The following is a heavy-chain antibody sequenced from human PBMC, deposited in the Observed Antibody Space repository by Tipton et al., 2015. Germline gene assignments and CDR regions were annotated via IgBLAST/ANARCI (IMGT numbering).Heavy chain of an antibody. CDR2: TYYRSKWYN. D-gene: IGHD1-26*01. V-gene: IGHV6-1*01. J-gene: IGHJ2*01. Sequence: GLVKPSQTLSLTCAISGDSVSSNSATWNWIRQSPSRGLEWLGRTYYRSKWYNDYPVSVNSRITINPDTSKNQFSLHLNSVTPEDTAVYYCARDLWVSGSYYWFFDLWGRGTLFTVSS. CDR3: ARDLWVSGSYYWFFDL. CDR1: GDSVSSNSAT.